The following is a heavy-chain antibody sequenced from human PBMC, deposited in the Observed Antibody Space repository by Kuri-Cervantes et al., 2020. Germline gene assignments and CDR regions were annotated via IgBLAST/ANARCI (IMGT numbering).Heavy chain of an antibody. CDR1: GFTFSSYG. J-gene: IGHJ4*02. D-gene: IGHD3-22*01. CDR3: ARDTYDSSGLDY. Sequence: LPLTCAASGFTFSSYGMHWVRQAPGKGLEWVAVIWYDGSNKYYADSVKGRFTISRDNSKNTLYLQMNSLRAEDTAVYYCARDTYDSSGLDYWGQGTLVTVSS. V-gene: IGHV3-33*01. CDR2: IWYDGSNK.